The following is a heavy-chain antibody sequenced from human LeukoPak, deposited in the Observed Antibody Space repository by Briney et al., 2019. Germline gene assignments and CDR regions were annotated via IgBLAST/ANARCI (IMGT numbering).Heavy chain of an antibody. D-gene: IGHD4-23*01. CDR1: GGSISSGGYY. J-gene: IGHJ3*02. V-gene: IGHV4-31*03. CDR3: ARDCVYGRNSRLRAFDI. Sequence: SETLSLTCTVSGGSISSGGYYWSWIRQHPGKGLEWIGYIYYSGSTYYNPSLKSRVTISVDTSKNQFSLKLSSVTAADTAVYYCARDCVYGRNSRLRAFDIWGQGTMVTVSS. CDR2: IYYSGST.